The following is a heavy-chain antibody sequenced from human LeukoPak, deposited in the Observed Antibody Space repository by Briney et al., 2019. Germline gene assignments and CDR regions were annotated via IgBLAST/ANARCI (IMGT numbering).Heavy chain of an antibody. D-gene: IGHD1-26*01. CDR1: GFTFTTYA. CDR2: INSDGSTT. V-gene: IGHV3-74*01. CDR3: ARVIVGATNWFDP. Sequence: PGGSLRLSCAASGFTFTTYAMSWVRQAPGKGLVWVSRINSDGSTTNYADSVRGRFRTSRDNAKNTLYLQMNSVRAEDTAVYYCARVIVGATNWFDPWGQGTLVTVSS. J-gene: IGHJ5*02.